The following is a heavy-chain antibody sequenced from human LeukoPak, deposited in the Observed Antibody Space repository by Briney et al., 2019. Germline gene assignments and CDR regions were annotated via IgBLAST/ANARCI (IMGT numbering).Heavy chain of an antibody. J-gene: IGHJ4*02. D-gene: IGHD3-22*01. V-gene: IGHV3-53*01. CDR3: TRDRGYYDSSPPD. Sequence: GGSLRLSCAASGFTVSNNYMSWVRQAPGKGLEWVSVIYTDGSTYYADSVKGRFTVSRDSSKNTLYLQMSSLRAEDTAAYYCTRDRGYYDSSPPDWGQGTLVTVSS. CDR1: GFTVSNNY. CDR2: IYTDGST.